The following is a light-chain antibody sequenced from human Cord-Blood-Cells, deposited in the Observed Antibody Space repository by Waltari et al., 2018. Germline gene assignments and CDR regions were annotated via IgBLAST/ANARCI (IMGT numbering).Light chain of an antibody. V-gene: IGKV1-5*03. J-gene: IGKJ2*01. Sequence: DIQMTQSPSTLSASVGYTVTIPCRASQSISSWLAWYQQKPGKAPKLLIYKASSLESGVPSRFSGSGSGTEFTLTISSLQPDDFATYYCQQYNSYPYTFGQGTKLEIK. CDR1: QSISSW. CDR3: QQYNSYPYT. CDR2: KAS.